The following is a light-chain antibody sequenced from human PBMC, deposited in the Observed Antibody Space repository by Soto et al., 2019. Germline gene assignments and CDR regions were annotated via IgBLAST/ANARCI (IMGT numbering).Light chain of an antibody. CDR3: SSHTISNTGV. J-gene: IGLJ3*02. Sequence: QSALTQPASVSGSPGQSITISCTGTSSDVGRYDYVSWYQRHPGKAPKLMIYEVSTRPSGVSNRFSGSKSGNTASLTISGLQADDEADYYCSSHTISNTGVFGGGTKLTVL. CDR2: EVS. V-gene: IGLV2-14*01. CDR1: SSDVGRYDY.